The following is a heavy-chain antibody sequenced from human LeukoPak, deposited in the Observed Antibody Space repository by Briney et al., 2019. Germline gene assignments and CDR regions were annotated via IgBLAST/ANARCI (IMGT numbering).Heavy chain of an antibody. V-gene: IGHV1-46*01. D-gene: IGHD6-13*01. J-gene: IGHJ6*03. Sequence: ASVKVSCKAFGYTFTSNYMHWVRQAPGQGPEWMGVISPSGGSTTYAQKFQGRVTLTRDMSTSTDYLELSSLRSEDTAVYYCARVYRSRVGYYYMDVWGKGTTVTVSS. CDR2: ISPSGGST. CDR1: GYTFTSNY. CDR3: ARVYRSRVGYYYMDV.